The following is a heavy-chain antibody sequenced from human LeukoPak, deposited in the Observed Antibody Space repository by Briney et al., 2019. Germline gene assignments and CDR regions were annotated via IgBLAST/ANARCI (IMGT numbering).Heavy chain of an antibody. V-gene: IGHV4-39*01. Sequence: SETLSLTCTVSGGSISSSSYYWGWIRQPPGEGLEWIGSIYYSGSTYYNPSLKSRVTISIDTSKNQFSLKLSSVTAADTAVYYCARHEELLRNFDYWGQGTLVTVSS. D-gene: IGHD1-26*01. CDR2: IYYSGST. CDR1: GGSISSSSYY. J-gene: IGHJ4*02. CDR3: ARHEELLRNFDY.